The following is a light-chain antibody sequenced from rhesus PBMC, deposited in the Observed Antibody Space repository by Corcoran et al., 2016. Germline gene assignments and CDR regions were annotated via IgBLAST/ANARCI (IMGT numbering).Light chain of an antibody. V-gene: IGKV1-22*01. J-gene: IGKJ3*01. CDR2: KAS. CDR1: QSISSW. CDR3: QQYNSSPFT. Sequence: DIQMTQSPSSLSASVGDTVTITCRASQSISSWLAWYQQKPGKAPKLLIYKASTLQSGVPSRFSGSGSGTDFTLTSSSLQSEDFATYYCQQYNSSPFTFGPGTNLDIK.